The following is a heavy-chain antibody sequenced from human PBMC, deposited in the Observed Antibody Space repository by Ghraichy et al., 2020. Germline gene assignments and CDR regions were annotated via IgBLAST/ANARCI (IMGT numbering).Heavy chain of an antibody. CDR2: IYYSGST. D-gene: IGHD2-8*01. J-gene: IGHJ3*02. CDR3: ARRHWDAVYDAFDI. CDR1: GGSISSSSYY. Sequence: SETLSLTCTVSGGSISSSSYYWGWIRQPPGKGLEWIGSIYYSGSTYYNPSLKSRVTISVDTSKNQFSLKLSSVTAADTAVYYCARRHWDAVYDAFDIWGQGTMVTVSS. V-gene: IGHV4-39*07.